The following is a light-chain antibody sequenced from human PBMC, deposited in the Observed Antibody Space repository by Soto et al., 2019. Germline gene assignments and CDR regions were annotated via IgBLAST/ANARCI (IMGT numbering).Light chain of an antibody. V-gene: IGKV3-20*01. J-gene: IGKJ1*01. CDR3: QQYGSSPLT. CDR1: QYVSSSF. Sequence: EIVLTQSPGTLSLSPGERATLSCWASQYVSSSFLAWYQQKPGQAPRLLIYGASNRATGIPERFSGSGSGTDFTLTISRLEPEDSPVFYCQQYGSSPLTFGQGTKVEIK. CDR2: GAS.